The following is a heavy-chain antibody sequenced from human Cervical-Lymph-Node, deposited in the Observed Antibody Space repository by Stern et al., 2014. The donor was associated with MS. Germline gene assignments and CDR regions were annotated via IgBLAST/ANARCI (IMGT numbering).Heavy chain of an antibody. D-gene: IGHD1-26*01. V-gene: IGHV1-69*01. CDR1: GGTFSSYA. J-gene: IGHJ4*02. Sequence: VQMEESGAEVKKPGSSVKGSCKASGGTFSSYAISWVRQAPGHGLEWMGGISPIFGTANYAQKFQGRVTITADESTSTAYMELSSLRSEDTAVYYCARDLGGATTRWGQGTLVTVSS. CDR2: ISPIFGTA. CDR3: ARDLGGATTR.